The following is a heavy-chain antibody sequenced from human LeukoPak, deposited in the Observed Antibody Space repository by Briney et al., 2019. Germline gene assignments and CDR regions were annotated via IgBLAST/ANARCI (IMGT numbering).Heavy chain of an antibody. CDR3: ARGKYSSGWYQH. CDR2: INHSGST. V-gene: IGHV4-34*01. CDR1: GGSFSGYY. D-gene: IGHD6-19*01. J-gene: IGHJ1*01. Sequence: PSETLSLTCAVYGGSFSGYYWSWIRQPPGKGLEWIGEINHSGSTNYNPSLKSRVTISVGTSKNQFSLKLSSVTAADTAVYYCARGKYSSGWYQHWGQGTLVTVSS.